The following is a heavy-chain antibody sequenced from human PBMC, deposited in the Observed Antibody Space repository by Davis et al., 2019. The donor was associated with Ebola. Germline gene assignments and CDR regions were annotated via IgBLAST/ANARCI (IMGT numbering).Heavy chain of an antibody. Sequence: PGGSLRLSCKGSGYSFTSYWIGWVRQMPGKGLEWMGRIDPSDSYTNHSPSFQGHVTISADKSISTAYLQWSSLKASDTAMYYCARRRRGYSYGSYFDYWGQGTLVTVSS. D-gene: IGHD5-18*01. CDR3: ARRRRGYSYGSYFDY. J-gene: IGHJ4*02. CDR2: IDPSDSYT. CDR1: GYSFTSYW. V-gene: IGHV5-10-1*01.